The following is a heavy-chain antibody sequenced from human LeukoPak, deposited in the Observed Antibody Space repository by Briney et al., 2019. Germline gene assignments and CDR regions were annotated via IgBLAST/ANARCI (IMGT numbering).Heavy chain of an antibody. V-gene: IGHV3-15*01. D-gene: IGHD2-15*01. CDR3: TTGITRYCSGGSCYPNDY. CDR1: GFTFSNAW. CDR2: IKSKTDGGTT. Sequence: GGSLRLSCAASGFTFSNAWMSWVRQAPGKGLEWVGRIKSKTDGGTTDYAAPVKGRFTISRDDSKNTLYLQMNSLKTEDTAVYYCTTGITRYCSGGSCYPNDYWGQGTLVTVSS. J-gene: IGHJ4*02.